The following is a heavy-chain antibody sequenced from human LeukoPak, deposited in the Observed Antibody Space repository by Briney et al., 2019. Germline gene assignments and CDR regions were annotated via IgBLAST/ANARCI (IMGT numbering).Heavy chain of an antibody. CDR1: GITLSELW. CDR2: IKQDGSEK. CDR3: VGGYGWLPDY. D-gene: IGHD6-19*01. Sequence: PGGSLRLSCAGYGITLSELWMNWVRQVPGKGLEGVANIKQDGSEKKYVDSVKGRFTISRDNAKNSVYLQMNSLRVDDTAVYYCVGGYGWLPDYWGQGALVTVSS. J-gene: IGHJ4*02. V-gene: IGHV3-7*04.